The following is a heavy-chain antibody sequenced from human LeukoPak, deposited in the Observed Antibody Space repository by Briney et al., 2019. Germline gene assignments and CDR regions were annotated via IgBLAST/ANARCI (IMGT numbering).Heavy chain of an antibody. CDR3: GRVGMGIAVAEDAFDI. V-gene: IGHV3-30-3*01. CDR1: GFTFSSYA. D-gene: IGHD6-19*01. CDR2: ISYDGSNK. Sequence: PGGSLRLSCAASGFTFSSYAMHWVRQAPGKGLEWVAVISYDGSNKYYADSVKGRFTISRDNSKNTLYLQMNSLRAEDTAVYYCGRVGMGIAVAEDAFDIWGQGTMVTVSS. J-gene: IGHJ3*02.